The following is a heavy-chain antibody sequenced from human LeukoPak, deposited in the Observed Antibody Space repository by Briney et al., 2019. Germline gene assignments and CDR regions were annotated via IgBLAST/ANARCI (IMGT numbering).Heavy chain of an antibody. CDR2: INPNSGGT. CDR1: GYTFTGYY. Sequence: ASVKVSCKASGYTFTGYYRHWVRQAPGQGLEWMGWINPNSGGTEYEQKFQGRVTMTRDTSISTAYMEVRRLTSDDTAVYYCARDLEMATITDDYWGQGTLVTVSS. J-gene: IGHJ4*02. V-gene: IGHV1-2*02. D-gene: IGHD5-24*01. CDR3: ARDLEMATITDDY.